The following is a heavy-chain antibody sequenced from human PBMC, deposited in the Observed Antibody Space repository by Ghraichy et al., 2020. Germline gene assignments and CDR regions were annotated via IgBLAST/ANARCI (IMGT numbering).Heavy chain of an antibody. CDR3: ARAPEATILRTNHDILTSHFYYYGMDV. D-gene: IGHD3-9*01. CDR1: GFTFKDFY. V-gene: IGHV3-11*06. Sequence: LSLTCATSGFTFKDFYMSWFRQAPGKGLEWVAYITNRKDNTDYADSVKGRFTISRDYGQKSVHLQMNSLRVEDTAVYFCARAPEATILRTNHDILTSHFYYYGMDVCGQGITVIVSS. CDR2: ITNRKDNT. J-gene: IGHJ6*02.